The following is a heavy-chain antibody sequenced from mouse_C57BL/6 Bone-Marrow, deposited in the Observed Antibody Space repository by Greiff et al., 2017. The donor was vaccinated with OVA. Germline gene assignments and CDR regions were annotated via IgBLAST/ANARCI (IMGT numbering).Heavy chain of an antibody. CDR2: IDPSDSET. V-gene: IGHV1-52*01. J-gene: IGHJ3*01. CDR3: ARTYDYDSSFAY. CDR1: GYTFTSYW. D-gene: IGHD2-4*01. Sequence: QVQLQQPGAELVRPGSSVKLSCKASGYTFTSYWMHWVKQRPIQGLEWIGNIDPSDSETHYNQKFKDKATLTVDKSSSTAYMQLSSLTSEDSAVYYCARTYDYDSSFAYWGQGTLVTVSA.